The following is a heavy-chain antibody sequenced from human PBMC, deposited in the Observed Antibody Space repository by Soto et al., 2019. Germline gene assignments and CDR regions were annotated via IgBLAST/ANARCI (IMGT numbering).Heavy chain of an antibody. D-gene: IGHD3-9*01. CDR1: GSIFSSYA. J-gene: IGHJ5*01. CDR2: ISGSGATT. Sequence: GGSLRLSCAASGSIFSSYAMTWVRQAPGKGLEWVSGISGSGATTSYADSVKGRFTVSRDNSKNTLYLQMNSLRVEDTAVYHCAKLRYFDWSAYNWFEYWGQGTPVTVSS. CDR3: AKLRYFDWSAYNWFEY. V-gene: IGHV3-23*01.